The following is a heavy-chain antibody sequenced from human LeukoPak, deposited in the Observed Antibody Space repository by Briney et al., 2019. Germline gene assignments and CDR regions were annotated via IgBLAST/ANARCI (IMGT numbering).Heavy chain of an antibody. D-gene: IGHD3-10*02. CDR1: GYNFSPYW. CDR3: TRENYVPDS. J-gene: IGHJ4*02. V-gene: IGHV3-7*03. Sequence: GGSLRLSCVASGYNFSPYWMSWVRQTPGKGLEWVASISNGGFATYYVDSVRGRFTISRDDARNSLFLQMNGLGADDTAVYYCTRENYVPDSWGQGTLVTVSS. CDR2: ISNGGFAT.